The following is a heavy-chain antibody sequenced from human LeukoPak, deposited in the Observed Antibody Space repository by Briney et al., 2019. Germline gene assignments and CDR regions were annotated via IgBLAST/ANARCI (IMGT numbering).Heavy chain of an antibody. J-gene: IGHJ4*02. V-gene: IGHV3-30*03. CDR1: GFTFSSYS. Sequence: GGSLRLSCAASGFTFSSYSMNWVRQAPGKGLEWVAVISYDGSNKYYADSVKGRFTISRDNSKNTLYLQMNSLRAEDTAVYYCARDFTLEGFDYWGQGTLVTVSS. CDR2: ISYDGSNK. CDR3: ARDFTLEGFDY.